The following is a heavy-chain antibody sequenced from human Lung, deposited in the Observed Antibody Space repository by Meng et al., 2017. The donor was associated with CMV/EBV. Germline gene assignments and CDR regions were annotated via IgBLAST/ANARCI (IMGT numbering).Heavy chain of an antibody. D-gene: IGHD3-3*01. CDR3: AKETGPISGGYYYYGIDV. CDR1: GFTFSSYV. CDR2: IRYDGKNE. V-gene: IGHV3-30*02. Sequence: SCASSGFTFSSYVMHWVRQAPGKGLEGVAFIRYDGKNEYYADSVKGRFSISRDDSKNTLYLQMNSLRPEDTAVYYCAKETGPISGGYYYYGIDVXDQGXTVTVSS. J-gene: IGHJ6*02.